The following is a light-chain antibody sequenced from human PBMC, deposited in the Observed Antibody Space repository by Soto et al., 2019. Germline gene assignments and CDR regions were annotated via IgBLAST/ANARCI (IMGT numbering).Light chain of an antibody. CDR1: QSISSW. CDR3: QQRSKLPRT. V-gene: IGKV3-11*01. J-gene: IGKJ4*01. CDR2: GAS. Sequence: TQSPSTLSASVGDRVTITCRASQSISSWLAWYQQRPGQAPRLLIYGASKRATGIPARFSASGSETDFTLTISSLEPEDFAVYFCQQRSKLPRTFGGGTKIEVK.